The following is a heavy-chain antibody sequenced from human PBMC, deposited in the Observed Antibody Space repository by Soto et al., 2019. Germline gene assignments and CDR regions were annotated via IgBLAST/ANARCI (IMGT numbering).Heavy chain of an antibody. J-gene: IGHJ6*02. Sequence: ASVKVSCKASGGTFSSYTISWVRQAPGQGLEWMGRIIPILGIANYAQKFQGRVTITVDKSTSTAYMEMSSLRSEDTAVYYCAREGSEDFYDSSGYTYYYGMDVWGQGTTVTVSS. CDR2: IIPILGIA. V-gene: IGHV1-69*04. CDR3: AREGSEDFYDSSGYTYYYGMDV. D-gene: IGHD3-22*01. CDR1: GGTFSSYT.